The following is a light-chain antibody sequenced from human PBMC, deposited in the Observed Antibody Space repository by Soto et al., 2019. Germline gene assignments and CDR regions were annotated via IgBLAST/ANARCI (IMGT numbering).Light chain of an antibody. Sequence: PGERATLSCRASQSVSGSYLAWYQQKPGQAPRLLIYGAYNRATAIPDRFSGSGSGTDFTLTISRLEPEDFAVYYCQQNGSSPRTFGQGTKV. V-gene: IGKV3-20*01. CDR2: GAY. J-gene: IGKJ1*01. CDR1: QSVSGSY. CDR3: QQNGSSPRT.